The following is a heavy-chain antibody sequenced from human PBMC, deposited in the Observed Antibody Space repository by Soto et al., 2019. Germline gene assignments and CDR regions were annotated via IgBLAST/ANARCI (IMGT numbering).Heavy chain of an antibody. Sequence: QITLKESGPTLVKPTQTLTLTCTFSGFSLSTSGVGVGWIRQPPGKALEWLALIYWDDDKRYSPSLKSRLTITKDTSKNQVVLTMTNMDPVDTATYYCAQSHPLLVVAATPGEDWFDPWGQGTLVTVSS. D-gene: IGHD2-15*01. J-gene: IGHJ5*02. V-gene: IGHV2-5*02. CDR1: GFSLSTSGVG. CDR3: AQSHPLLVVAATPGEDWFDP. CDR2: IYWDDDK.